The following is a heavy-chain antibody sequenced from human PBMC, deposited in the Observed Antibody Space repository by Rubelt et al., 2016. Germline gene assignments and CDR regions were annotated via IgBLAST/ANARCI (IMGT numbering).Heavy chain of an antibody. Sequence: QVQLVQSGAEVKKPGASVKVSCKASGYTFTGYYMHWVRQAPGQGLEWMGRINPNSGGTNVAQEFQGRVTMTRDTSISTAYMELSRLRSDDTAVYYCAISDTAMVLRLDYWGQGTLVTVSS. CDR2: INPNSGGT. CDR1: GYTFTGYY. CDR3: AISDTAMVLRLDY. V-gene: IGHV1-2*06. J-gene: IGHJ4*02. D-gene: IGHD5-18*01.